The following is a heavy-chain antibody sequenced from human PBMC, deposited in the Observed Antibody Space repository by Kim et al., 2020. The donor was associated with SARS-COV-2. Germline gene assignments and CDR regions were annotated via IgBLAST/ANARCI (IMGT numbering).Heavy chain of an antibody. V-gene: IGHV3-73*01. CDR1: GFTFSASA. J-gene: IGHJ3*02. Sequence: GGSLRLSCAASGFTFSASAMNWVRQASGKGLEWVGSIRSKPNNYATSYAASVTGRFTISRVDSTNTVYLQMDSLKSDDTAVYFCSRHSGKHGDRGFDNWG. D-gene: IGHD4-17*01. CDR2: IRSKPNNYAT. CDR3: SRHSGKHGDRGFDN.